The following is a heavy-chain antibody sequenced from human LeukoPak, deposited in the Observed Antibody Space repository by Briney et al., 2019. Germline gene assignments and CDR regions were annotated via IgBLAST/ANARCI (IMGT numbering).Heavy chain of an antibody. CDR2: INPNSGGT. J-gene: IGHJ4*02. Sequence: ASVKVSCKASGYTFTGYYMHWVRQAPGQGLEWMGRINPNSGGTNYAQKFQGRVTMTRDTSISTAYMELSRLRSDDTAVYYCARGACSSTSCLPTDYWGQGTLVTVSS. D-gene: IGHD2-2*01. V-gene: IGHV1-2*06. CDR1: GYTFTGYY. CDR3: ARGACSSTSCLPTDY.